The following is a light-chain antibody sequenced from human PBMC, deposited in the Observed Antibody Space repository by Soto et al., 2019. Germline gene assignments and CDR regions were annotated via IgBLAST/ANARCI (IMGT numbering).Light chain of an antibody. CDR3: QQYGSSPPWT. Sequence: EIVLTQSPDSLSLSPGERATLSCRASQSVSSSYLGWYQQKPGQAPRLLIYGASSRATGIPDRFSGSGSGTDFTLTINRLEPEDFAVYYCQQYGSSPPWTFGQGTKVEIK. J-gene: IGKJ1*01. CDR2: GAS. V-gene: IGKV3-20*01. CDR1: QSVSSSY.